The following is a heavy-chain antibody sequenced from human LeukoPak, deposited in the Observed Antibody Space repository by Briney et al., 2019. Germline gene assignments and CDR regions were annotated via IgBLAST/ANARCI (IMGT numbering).Heavy chain of an antibody. CDR3: ARDDTTIFGVVIISAFDY. CDR2: ISYDGSNK. V-gene: IGHV3-30*04. Sequence: GGSLRLSCAASGFTFSSYAMHWVRQAPGKGLEWVAVISYDGSNKYYADSVKGRFTMSRDNSKNTLYLQMNSLRAEDTAVYYCARDDTTIFGVVIISAFDYWGQGTLVTVSS. D-gene: IGHD3-3*01. CDR1: GFTFSSYA. J-gene: IGHJ4*02.